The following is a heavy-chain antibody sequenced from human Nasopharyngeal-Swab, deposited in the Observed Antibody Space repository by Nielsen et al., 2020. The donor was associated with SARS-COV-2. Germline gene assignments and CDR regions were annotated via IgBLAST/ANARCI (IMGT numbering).Heavy chain of an antibody. CDR2: INSGEFT. CDR3: ARERREATAAYYYYGLDV. Sequence: GGSLRLSCAASGFSVSTNYISWVRMAPGKGLDGVAVINSGEFTDYSDSVKGRFTIFRDNSKNTVYLEMKRLRADDTAVYYCARERREATAAYYYYGLDVWGQGTTVTVS. CDR1: GFSVSTNY. V-gene: IGHV3-53*01. J-gene: IGHJ6*02. D-gene: IGHD2-21*02.